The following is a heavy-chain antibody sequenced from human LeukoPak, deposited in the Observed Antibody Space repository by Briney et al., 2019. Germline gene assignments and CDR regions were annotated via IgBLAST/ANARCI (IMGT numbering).Heavy chain of an antibody. J-gene: IGHJ4*02. V-gene: IGHV3-21*01. CDR2: IRSSSSYI. CDR3: ARDSPSERTEIVVVPDAPFDY. CDR1: GFTFSSYS. Sequence: GSLRLSCAASGFTFSSYSMNWVRQAPGKGLEWVSSIRSSSSYIYYADSVKGRFTISRDNAKNSLYLQMNSLRAEDTAVYYCARDSPSERTEIVVVPDAPFDYWGQGSLVTVSS. D-gene: IGHD2-2*01.